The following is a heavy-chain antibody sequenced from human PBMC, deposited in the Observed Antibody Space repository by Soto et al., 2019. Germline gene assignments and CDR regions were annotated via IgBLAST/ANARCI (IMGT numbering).Heavy chain of an antibody. CDR3: AKGRGGSGSLTPRVDF. CDR1: GFTFNNYA. CDR2: ISGGGDTT. D-gene: IGHD3-10*01. J-gene: IGHJ4*02. V-gene: IGHV3-23*01. Sequence: EVQLLESGGGLVQPGGSLRLSCAASGFTFNNYAMTWVRQAPGKGLEWVSAISGGGDTTSYADSVKGRFTVSRDGSKNTLYLQMSSRRAEDTARYYCAKGRGGSGSLTPRVDFWGQGTLVTVSS.